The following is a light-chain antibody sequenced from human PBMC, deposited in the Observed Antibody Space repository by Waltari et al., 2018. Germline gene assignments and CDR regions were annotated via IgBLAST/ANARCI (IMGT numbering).Light chain of an antibody. J-gene: IGKJ3*01. CDR2: GAS. CDR1: QSVTSNY. V-gene: IGKV3-20*01. Sequence: EIVLTQSPGTLSLSPEERATLSCRASQSVTSNYLAWYQQKPGQAPRLLIYGASSRATDITDRFSGSGSGTDFTLTISRLEPEDFAVYYCQQYGNSPFTFGPGTKVDIK. CDR3: QQYGNSPFT.